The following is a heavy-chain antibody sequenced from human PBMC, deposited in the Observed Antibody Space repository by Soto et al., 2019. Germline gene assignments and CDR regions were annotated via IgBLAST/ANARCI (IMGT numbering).Heavy chain of an antibody. D-gene: IGHD4-4*01. V-gene: IGHV1-69*01. CDR3: ARGGYSNYDGWFDP. Sequence: QVQLVQSGAEVKKPGSSVKVSCKASGGTFSSYAISWVRQAPGQGLEWMGGIIHIFGTANYAQKFQGRVTITADEYTSTDYMKLRSLRSEDTAVYYCARGGYSNYDGWFDPWGQGTLVTVSS. J-gene: IGHJ5*02. CDR1: GGTFSSYA. CDR2: IIHIFGTA.